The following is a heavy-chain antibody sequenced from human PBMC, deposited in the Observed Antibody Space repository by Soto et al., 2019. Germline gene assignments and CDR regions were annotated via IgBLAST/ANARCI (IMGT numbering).Heavy chain of an antibody. CDR2: MNPNSGNT. V-gene: IGHV1-8*01. CDR1: GYTFTSYD. D-gene: IGHD3-10*01. CDR3: ARSWTGRNYHYYMDV. Sequence: ASVKVSCKASGYTFTSYDINWVRQATGQGLEWMGWMNPNSGNTGYAQKFQGRVTMTRNTSISTAYMELSSLRSEDTAVYYCARSWTGRNYHYYMDVWGKGTTVTVSS. J-gene: IGHJ6*03.